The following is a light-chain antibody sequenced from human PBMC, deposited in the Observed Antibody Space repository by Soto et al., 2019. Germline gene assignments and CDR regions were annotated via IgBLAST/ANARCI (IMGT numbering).Light chain of an antibody. Sequence: DIQMTQSPSSVSASIGDTVTITCRASQDISTLLAWYQQKPGKAPKLLIYGASTLESGVPSRFSGRGSGTDFPLTISSLQAEGFETYFWQQADSLPRTFGGGTKVEIK. CDR2: GAS. V-gene: IGKV1D-12*01. J-gene: IGKJ4*01. CDR1: QDISTL. CDR3: QQADSLPRT.